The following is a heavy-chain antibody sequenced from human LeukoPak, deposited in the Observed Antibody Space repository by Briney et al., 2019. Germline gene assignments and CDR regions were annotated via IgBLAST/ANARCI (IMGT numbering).Heavy chain of an antibody. J-gene: IGHJ4*02. CDR1: GFTFSSYG. V-gene: IGHV3-30*02. CDR3: AKDDGNYGDY. Sequence: GGSLRLSCAASGFTFSSYGMHWVRQAPGKGLEWVGFIRYDGGNKYYADSVKGRFPISRDNSKNTLYLQMNSLKPEDTAVYYCAKDDGNYGDYWGQGTLVTVSS. CDR2: IRYDGGNK.